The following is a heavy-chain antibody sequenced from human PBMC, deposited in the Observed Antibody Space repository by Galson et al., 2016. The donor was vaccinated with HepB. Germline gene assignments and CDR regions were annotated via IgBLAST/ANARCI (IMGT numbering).Heavy chain of an antibody. J-gene: IGHJ5*02. CDR2: ISESGSTK. D-gene: IGHD3-22*01. V-gene: IGHV3-48*02. Sequence: SLRLSCAASGFAFSVYGMTWVRQALGKGLEWVSYISESGSTKYYADSVKGRFTISRDNAKNSVYLQMNSLRDEDTAVYYCAVWSPHLSESSGSWGQGARVTVSS. CDR3: AVWSPHLSESSGS. CDR1: GFAFSVYG.